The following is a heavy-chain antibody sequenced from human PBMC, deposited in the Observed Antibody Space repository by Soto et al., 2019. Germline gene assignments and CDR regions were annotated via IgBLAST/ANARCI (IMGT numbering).Heavy chain of an antibody. J-gene: IGHJ4*02. D-gene: IGHD6-13*01. CDR1: GFTFSSYA. CDR2: ISGSGGST. Sequence: GGPLRLSCAASGFTFSSYAMSWVRQAPGKGLEWVSAISGSGGSTYYADSVKGRITITRDNSKNTLYLQINSLRAEDTAVYYCAKSSSSWYAGGIDYWGQGTLVTVSS. V-gene: IGHV3-23*01. CDR3: AKSSSSWYAGGIDY.